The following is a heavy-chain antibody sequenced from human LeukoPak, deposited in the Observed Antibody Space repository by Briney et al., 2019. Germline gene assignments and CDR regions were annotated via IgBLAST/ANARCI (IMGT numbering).Heavy chain of an antibody. CDR1: RYTFTNYA. V-gene: IGHV7-4-1*02. D-gene: IGHD2-15*01. J-gene: IGHJ6*04. Sequence: ASVKVSCKASRYTFTNYAMNWERQAPGQGLEWMGWINTNTGNPTYAQGFTGRFVFSLDTSVSTAYLQISSLKAEDTAVYYCARGSAVDVDVWGKGTTVTVSS. CDR3: ARGSAVDVDV. CDR2: INTNTGNP.